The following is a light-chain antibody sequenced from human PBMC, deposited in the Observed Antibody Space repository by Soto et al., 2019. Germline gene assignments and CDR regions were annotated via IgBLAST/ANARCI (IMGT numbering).Light chain of an antibody. V-gene: IGKV3-15*01. CDR3: QQYNSYSWT. CDR2: GAS. Sequence: EIVMTQSPATLSVSPGERATLSCRASQTLYNNLAWYQQKLGQAPRLLIYGASARATDIPARFSGSGSGTEFTLTISGLQSEDFAIYYCQQYNSYSWTFGQGTKVEIK. J-gene: IGKJ1*01. CDR1: QTLYNN.